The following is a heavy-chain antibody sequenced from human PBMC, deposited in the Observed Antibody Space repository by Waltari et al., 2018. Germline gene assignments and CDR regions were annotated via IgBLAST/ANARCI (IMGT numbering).Heavy chain of an antibody. CDR3: ARVSPRDYYDSSGYGAFDI. CDR1: GYTFTSYG. V-gene: IGHV1-18*01. Sequence: QVQLVQSGAEVKKPGASVKVSCKASGYTFTSYGISWVRQAPGHGLEWMGWISAYNGNTNYAQKLQGRVTMTTDTSTSTAYMELRSLRSDDTAVYYCARVSPRDYYDSSGYGAFDIWGLGTMVTVSS. J-gene: IGHJ3*02. D-gene: IGHD3-22*01. CDR2: ISAYNGNT.